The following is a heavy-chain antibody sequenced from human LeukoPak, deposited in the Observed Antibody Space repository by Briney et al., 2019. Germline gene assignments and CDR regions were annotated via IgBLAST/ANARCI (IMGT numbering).Heavy chain of an antibody. Sequence: ASVKVSCKASGYTFTSYGISWVRQAPGQGLEWMGWISAYNGNTNYAQKLQGRVTMTTDTSTSTAYMELRSLRSDDTAVYYCARVQPVAGTGAFDIWGQGTMVTVSS. CDR3: ARVQPVAGTGAFDI. CDR2: ISAYNGNT. V-gene: IGHV1-18*01. D-gene: IGHD6-19*01. J-gene: IGHJ3*02. CDR1: GYTFTSYG.